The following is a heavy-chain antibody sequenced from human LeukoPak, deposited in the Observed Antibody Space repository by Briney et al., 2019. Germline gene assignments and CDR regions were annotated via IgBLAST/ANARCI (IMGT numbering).Heavy chain of an antibody. Sequence: GGSLRLSCAASGFTFSSYAMSWVRQAPGKGLEWVSAISGSGGSTYYADSVKGRFTISRDNSKNTLYLQMNSLRAEDTAVYYCAKDDVDTAMDLPHPQKNWGQGTLVTVSS. CDR1: GFTFSSYA. J-gene: IGHJ4*02. V-gene: IGHV3-23*01. CDR2: ISGSGGST. CDR3: AKDDVDTAMDLPHPQKN. D-gene: IGHD5-18*01.